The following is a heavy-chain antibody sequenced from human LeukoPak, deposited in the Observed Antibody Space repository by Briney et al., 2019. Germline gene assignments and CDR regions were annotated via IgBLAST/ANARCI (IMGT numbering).Heavy chain of an antibody. CDR1: GFTVSSNY. CDR3: ARVISSWFDY. V-gene: IGHV3-66*01. CDR2: IYSGRST. Sequence: PGGSGRLCCAASGFTVSSNYMSWVRQAPGKGLEWVSVIYSGRSTYYGDSVMGRFTISRDNSKNTLYLQMNSLRAEDTAVYYCARVISSWFDYWGQGTLVSVSS. J-gene: IGHJ4*02. D-gene: IGHD6-13*01.